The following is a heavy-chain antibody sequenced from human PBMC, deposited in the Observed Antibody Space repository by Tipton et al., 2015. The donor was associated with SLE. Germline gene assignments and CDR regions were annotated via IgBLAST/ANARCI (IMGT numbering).Heavy chain of an antibody. CDR1: GDSITSGYY. CDR2: MYYSGSS. J-gene: IGHJ6*03. Sequence: TLSLTCSVTGDSITSGYYWGWIRQSPGKGLEWIGSMYYSGSSYYNPSLKSRVIISVDTSKNQFSLKLTSVTAADTAVYYCAVCSSPFYVDVWGKGTTVTVSS. CDR3: AVCSSPFYVDV. D-gene: IGHD3-16*01. V-gene: IGHV4-38-2*01.